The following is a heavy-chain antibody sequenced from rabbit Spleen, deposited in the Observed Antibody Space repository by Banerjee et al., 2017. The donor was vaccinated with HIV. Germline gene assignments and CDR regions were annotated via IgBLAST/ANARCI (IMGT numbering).Heavy chain of an antibody. CDR3: VRGASSTGYYSL. J-gene: IGHJ4*01. CDR1: RFDFSTYG. D-gene: IGHD1-1*01. V-gene: IGHV1S7*01. CDR2: IDGVFGTT. Sequence: QELVESGGGLVQPGGSLKLSCKASRFDFSTYGVSWVRQAPGKGLEWIGYIDGVFGTTYYARWVNGRFTISSHNAQNTLYLQANSLTAADTATYFCVRGASSTGYYSLWGPGTLVTVS.